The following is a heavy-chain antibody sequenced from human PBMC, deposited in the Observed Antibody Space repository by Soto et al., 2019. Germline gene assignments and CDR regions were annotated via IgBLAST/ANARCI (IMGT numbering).Heavy chain of an antibody. CDR1: GFTFDDYA. V-gene: IGHV3-9*01. D-gene: IGHD1-26*01. Sequence: EVQLVESGGGLVQPGRSLRLSCAASGFTFDDYAMHWVRQAPGKGLEWVSGISWNSGSIGYADSVKGRFTISRDNAKNSLYLQMNSLRAEDTALYYCAKGLGSYRDYWGQGTLVTVSS. CDR2: ISWNSGSI. J-gene: IGHJ4*02. CDR3: AKGLGSYRDY.